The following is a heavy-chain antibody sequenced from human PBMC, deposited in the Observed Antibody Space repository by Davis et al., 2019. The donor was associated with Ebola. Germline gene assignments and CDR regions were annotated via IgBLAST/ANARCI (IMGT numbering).Heavy chain of an antibody. CDR3: ASSHGYSYGYVYYGMDV. CDR2: IIPIFGTA. V-gene: IGHV1-69*13. J-gene: IGHJ6*02. D-gene: IGHD5-18*01. CDR1: GGTFSSYA. Sequence: SVKVSCKASGGTFSSYAISWVRQAPGQGLEWMGGIIPIFGTANYAQKFQGRVTITADESTSTAYMELSSLRSEDTAVYYCASSHGYSYGYVYYGMDVWGQGTTVTVSS.